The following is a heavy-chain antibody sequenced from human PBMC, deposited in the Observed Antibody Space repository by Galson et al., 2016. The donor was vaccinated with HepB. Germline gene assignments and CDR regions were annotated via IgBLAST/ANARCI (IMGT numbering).Heavy chain of an antibody. CDR3: ARPKWNYVRRNTFDI. D-gene: IGHD1-7*01. V-gene: IGHV3-23*01. J-gene: IGHJ3*02. Sequence: SLRLSCAASGFTFTSFVMTWVRQAPGKGLEWVSSISSSGGSTNYADSVKGRFTISRDNSKNMLYLQMDSLGAEDTAVYYCARPKWNYVRRNTFDIWGQGTIVTVSP. CDR2: ISSSGGST. CDR1: GFTFTSFV.